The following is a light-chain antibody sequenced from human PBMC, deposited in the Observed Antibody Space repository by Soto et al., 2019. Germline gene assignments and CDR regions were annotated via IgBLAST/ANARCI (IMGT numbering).Light chain of an antibody. CDR2: NVN. Sequence: QSVLIQPPSVSGSPGQSVTISCTGTSSDVGSYDYVSWCQQHPGTVPKPMICNVNTRPSGVPDRFSGSKSGNTASMTISGLQAEDEADYLCCSYTASATYVFETGTKVTVL. CDR3: CSYTASATYV. CDR1: SSDVGSYDY. J-gene: IGLJ1*01. V-gene: IGLV2-11*01.